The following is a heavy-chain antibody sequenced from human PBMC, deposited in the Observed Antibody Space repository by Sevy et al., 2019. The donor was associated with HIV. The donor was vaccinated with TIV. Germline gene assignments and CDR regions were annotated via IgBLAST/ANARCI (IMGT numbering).Heavy chain of an antibody. D-gene: IGHD4-17*01. Sequence: GGSLRLSCAASGFTFSTYGMHWVRQAPGKGLEWVAVIWFDGSNTDYADSVKGRFTISRDIAKNTLHLQMNSLRAEDTADYYCARDLEFYDYGDYGPAFMPDYWGQGTLVTVSS. J-gene: IGHJ4*02. CDR2: IWFDGSNT. CDR3: ARDLEFYDYGDYGPAFMPDY. CDR1: GFTFSTYG. V-gene: IGHV3-33*01.